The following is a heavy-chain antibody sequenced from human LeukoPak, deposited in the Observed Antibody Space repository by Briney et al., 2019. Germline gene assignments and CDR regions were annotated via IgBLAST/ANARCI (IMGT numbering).Heavy chain of an antibody. CDR3: ARRGYSGYERFDY. CDR2: IYYTGST. D-gene: IGHD5-12*01. Sequence: PSETLSLTCTVSGDSIDSYYWSWIRQPPGKGLEWIGYIYYTGSTNYNPSLKGRVTISVDTSKNQFSLKLSSVTAADTAVYYCARRGYSGYERFDYWGQGTLVTVSA. V-gene: IGHV4-59*08. J-gene: IGHJ4*02. CDR1: GDSIDSYY.